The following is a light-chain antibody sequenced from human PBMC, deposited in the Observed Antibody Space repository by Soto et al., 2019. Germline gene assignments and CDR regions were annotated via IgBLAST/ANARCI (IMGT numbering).Light chain of an antibody. Sequence: DIQMTQFPSSLSASVGDRVTITCRASETIRDYLNWYQHKPGTAPKLLIFAASSLQSGVPSRFSGGGSGTNFTLTITSLQSEEFGTYYCQQSYRTPLTFGGGTKVEIQ. CDR2: AAS. V-gene: IGKV1-39*01. CDR3: QQSYRTPLT. J-gene: IGKJ4*01. CDR1: ETIRDY.